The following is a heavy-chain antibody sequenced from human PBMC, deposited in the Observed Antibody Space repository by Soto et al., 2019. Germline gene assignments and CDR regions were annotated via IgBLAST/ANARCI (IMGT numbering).Heavy chain of an antibody. D-gene: IGHD1-26*01. CDR2: IYYSGTT. CDR3: ARGRGGTYDAFDI. J-gene: IGHJ3*02. Sequence: QVQLRESGPRLVKPSETLSLTCTVSGGSMSPYFWSWIRQSPGKGLEWIGYIYYSGTTNYNPSFKSRVTTLLDTSKNQFSLKLVSLTAADTAFYYCARGRGGTYDAFDIWGPGVLVTVSS. CDR1: GGSMSPYF. V-gene: IGHV4-59*01.